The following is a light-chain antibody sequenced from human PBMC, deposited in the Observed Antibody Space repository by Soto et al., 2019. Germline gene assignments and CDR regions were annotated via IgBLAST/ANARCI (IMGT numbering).Light chain of an antibody. CDR3: QQYGNSPRT. Sequence: EIVLTQSPGTLSLSPGEGATLSCRASQTVTSGYLAWYQHKPGQAPRLLIYGASSRATGIPDRFSGSGSGTDFTLTISRLEPEDFAVYYCQQYGNSPRTFGQVTMLEIK. CDR2: GAS. CDR1: QTVTSGY. V-gene: IGKV3-20*01. J-gene: IGKJ2*01.